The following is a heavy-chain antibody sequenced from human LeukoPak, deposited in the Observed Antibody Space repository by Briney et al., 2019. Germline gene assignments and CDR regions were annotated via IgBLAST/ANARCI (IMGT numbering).Heavy chain of an antibody. D-gene: IGHD6-13*01. J-gene: IGHJ3*02. V-gene: IGHV4-28*05. CDR1: GYSISSSNW. CDR3: ARTSGYSSSWTNSDAFDI. Sequence: SDTLSLTCAVSGYSISSSNWWGWLRQPPGKGLEWIGYIYYSGSIYHNPSLKSRVTMSVDTSKNQFSLKLSSVTAVDTAVYYCARTSGYSSSWTNSDAFDIWGQGTMVTVSS. CDR2: IYYSGSI.